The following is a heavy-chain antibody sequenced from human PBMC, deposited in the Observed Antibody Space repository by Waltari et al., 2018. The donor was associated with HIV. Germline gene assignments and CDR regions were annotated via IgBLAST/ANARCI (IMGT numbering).Heavy chain of an antibody. J-gene: IGHJ5*02. CDR3: AKGGASFGFDP. V-gene: IGHV3-23*01. CDR1: GCTFNNDA. D-gene: IGHD1-26*01. CDR2: ITDTGIRT. Sequence: EVQLLESGGDLVQPGGSLRLSCVAYGCTFNNDAMSWVRQAPGKGLEWVSGITDTGIRTHYADAVKGRFTISRDNSKNTLNLQMNSLRAEDTAVYYCAKGGASFGFDPWGQGTLVTVSS.